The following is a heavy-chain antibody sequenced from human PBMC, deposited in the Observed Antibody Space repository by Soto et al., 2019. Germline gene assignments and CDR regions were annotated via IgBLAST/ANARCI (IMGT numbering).Heavy chain of an antibody. J-gene: IGHJ4*02. CDR2: MNAGDGDA. Sequence: QVQLVQSGAEVKKPGASVRVSCKASGYIFSNYAMHWVRQAPGQRLEWMGWMNAGDGDARHSQRFQGRLTLTRDTSANTAYMELNSQKSDDTAVYYCARISGGGGYDPPAGDFWGQGNLVTVSS. CDR3: ARISGGGGYDPPAGDF. V-gene: IGHV1-3*01. CDR1: GYIFSNYA. D-gene: IGHD5-12*01.